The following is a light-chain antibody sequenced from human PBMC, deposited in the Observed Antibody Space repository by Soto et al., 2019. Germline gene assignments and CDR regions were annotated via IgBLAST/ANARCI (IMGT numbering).Light chain of an antibody. CDR3: QQYNNWPWT. J-gene: IGKJ1*01. CDR2: GAS. V-gene: IGKV3-15*01. CDR1: QSVSSN. Sequence: EIVLTQSPGTLSLSPGERATLSCRASQSVSSNLAWYQQKPGQAPRLLIYGASTRATGIPARFSGSGSGTEFTLTISSLQSEDFAVYYCQQYNNWPWTFSQGTKVDI.